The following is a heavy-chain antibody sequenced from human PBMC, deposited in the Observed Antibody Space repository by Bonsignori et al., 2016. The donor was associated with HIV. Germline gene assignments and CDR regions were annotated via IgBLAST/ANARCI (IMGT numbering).Heavy chain of an antibody. Sequence: SETLSLTCAVYGGSFSGYYWSWIRQPPGKGLEWIGEINHSGSTNYNPSLKSRVTISVDTSKNQFSLKLSSVTAADTAVYYCARDVVMVRILWFGEKNFDYWGQGTLVTVSS. V-gene: IGHV4-34*01. CDR2: INHSGST. D-gene: IGHD3-10*01. J-gene: IGHJ4*02. CDR3: ARDVVMVRILWFGEKNFDY. CDR1: GGSFSGYY.